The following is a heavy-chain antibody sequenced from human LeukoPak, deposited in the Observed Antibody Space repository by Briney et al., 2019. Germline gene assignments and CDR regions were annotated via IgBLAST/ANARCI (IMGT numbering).Heavy chain of an antibody. CDR2: MSYDGSNK. CDR1: GFSFNTYA. Sequence: PGRSLTLSCAASGFSFNTYAMHWVRQAPGKGLEWVAVMSYDGSNKYYADSVKGRFTIFSNNYKNTLYLQMNSPRAEDTAVYYCARSCSSTSCYRSWDAFDIWGQGTMVTVSS. J-gene: IGHJ3*02. D-gene: IGHD2-2*02. V-gene: IGHV3-30-3*01. CDR3: ARSCSSTSCYRSWDAFDI.